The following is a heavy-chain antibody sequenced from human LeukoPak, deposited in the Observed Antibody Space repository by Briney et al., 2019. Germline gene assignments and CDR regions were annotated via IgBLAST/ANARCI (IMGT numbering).Heavy chain of an antibody. Sequence: AETLSLTCSVSGASIGGYSWTWVRQPPGKRLEYIGYISYTGITYYNPSLMSRVTISVATSKNQFSLKLASGTAADTAVYYCARRLYSSGWSYWFDPWGQGTLVTVSS. CDR1: GASIGGYS. V-gene: IGHV4-59*01. CDR2: ISYTGIT. D-gene: IGHD6-19*01. CDR3: ARRLYSSGWSYWFDP. J-gene: IGHJ5*02.